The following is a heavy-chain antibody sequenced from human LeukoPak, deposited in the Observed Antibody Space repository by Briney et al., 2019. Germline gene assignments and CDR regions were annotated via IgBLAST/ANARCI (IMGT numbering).Heavy chain of an antibody. Sequence: SQTLSLTCAISGDSVSSNSAAWNWIRQSPSRGLEWLGRTYYRSKGYNDYAVSVKSRITINPDTSKNQFSLQLNSVTPEDTAVYYCARIPLNYDFWSGYYTSYYYYGMDVWGQGTTVTVSS. J-gene: IGHJ6*02. CDR1: GDSVSSNSAA. CDR2: TYYRSKGYN. D-gene: IGHD3-3*01. V-gene: IGHV6-1*01. CDR3: ARIPLNYDFWSGYYTSYYYYGMDV.